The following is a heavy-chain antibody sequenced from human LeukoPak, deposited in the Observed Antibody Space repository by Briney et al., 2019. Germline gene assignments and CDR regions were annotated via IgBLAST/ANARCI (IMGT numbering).Heavy chain of an antibody. CDR3: ANWVAHMDV. CDR1: GFTFSRYA. Sequence: PGGSLRLSCAASGFTFSRYAITWVRQAPGKGLEWVSDICGTGSNTHYADSVKGRFTISRDNSKNTLYLQMNSLRDEDTAVYYWANWVAHMDVWGKGTTVIVSS. V-gene: IGHV3-23*01. D-gene: IGHD5-12*01. CDR2: ICGTGSNT. J-gene: IGHJ6*03.